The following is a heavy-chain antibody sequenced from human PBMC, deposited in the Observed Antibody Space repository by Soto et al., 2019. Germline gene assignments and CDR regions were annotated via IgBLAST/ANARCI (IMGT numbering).Heavy chain of an antibody. CDR2: ISYDGSTK. CDR1: GFTFRSHA. J-gene: IGHJ5*02. Sequence: LRLSCAASGFTFRSHAMNWVRQAPGKGLEWLAVISYDGSTKFYADSVKGRFTISRDNSKNTVYLHLNSLRGEDTAVYYCTRAQSSTVVTSSHFDPWGQGTLVTVSS. D-gene: IGHD2-21*02. CDR3: TRAQSSTVVTSSHFDP. V-gene: IGHV3-30*04.